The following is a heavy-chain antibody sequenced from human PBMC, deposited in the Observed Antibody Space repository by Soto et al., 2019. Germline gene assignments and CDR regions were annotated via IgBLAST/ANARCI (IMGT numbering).Heavy chain of an antibody. Sequence: QVQLVESGGGVVQPGRSLRLSCAASGFTFSSYAMHWVRQAPGKGLEWVAVISYDGSNKYYADSVKGRFTISRDNSKNTLYLQMNSLRAEDTAVYYCAREGYSYGSSSPFDYWAREPWSPSPQ. D-gene: IGHD5-18*01. CDR2: ISYDGSNK. CDR1: GFTFSSYA. CDR3: AREGYSYGSSSPFDY. V-gene: IGHV3-30-3*01. J-gene: IGHJ4*02.